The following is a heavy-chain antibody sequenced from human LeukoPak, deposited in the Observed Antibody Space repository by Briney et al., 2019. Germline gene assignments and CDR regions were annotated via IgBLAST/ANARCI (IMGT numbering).Heavy chain of an antibody. V-gene: IGHV3-21*01. CDR1: GFTFSSYS. CDR2: ISSSSSYI. CDR3: AKLPVRGLYYYYYMDV. D-gene: IGHD2-2*01. Sequence: GGSLRLSCAASGFTFSSYSMNWVRQAPGKGLEWVSSISSSSSYIYYADSVKGRFTISRDNAKNSLYLQMNSLRVEDTAVYYCAKLPVRGLYYYYYMDVWGKGTTVTVSS. J-gene: IGHJ6*03.